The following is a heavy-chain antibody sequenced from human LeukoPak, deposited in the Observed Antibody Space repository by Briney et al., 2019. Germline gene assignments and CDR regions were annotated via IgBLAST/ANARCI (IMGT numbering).Heavy chain of an antibody. CDR1: GFTFSSYN. Sequence: KPGGSLRLSCAASGFTFSSYNMNWVRQAPGKGLEWVSFISSSSRNIFYADSVRGRFTISRDNAKNSLYLQVNSLRAEDTAVYYCARDESLDYWGQGTLVTVSS. J-gene: IGHJ4*02. CDR2: ISSSSRNI. CDR3: ARDESLDY. V-gene: IGHV3-21*01.